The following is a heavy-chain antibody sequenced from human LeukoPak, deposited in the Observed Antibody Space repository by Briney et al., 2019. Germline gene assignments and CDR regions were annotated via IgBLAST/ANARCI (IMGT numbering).Heavy chain of an antibody. J-gene: IGHJ4*02. CDR2: INPNSGGT. D-gene: IGHD3-22*01. CDR3: ARAGYYYDSSGYWDYFDY. CDR1: GYTFTGYY. V-gene: IGHV1-2*02. Sequence: ASVKVSCKASGYTFTGYYMHWVRQAPGQGLEWMGWINPNSGGTNYAQKFQGRVTMTRDTSISTAYMELSRLRSDDTAAYYCARAGYYYDSSGYWDYFDYWGQGTLVTVPS.